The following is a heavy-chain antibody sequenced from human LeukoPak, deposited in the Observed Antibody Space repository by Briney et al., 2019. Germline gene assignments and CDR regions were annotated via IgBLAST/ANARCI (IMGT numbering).Heavy chain of an antibody. Sequence: ASVKVSCKASGYTFTSFYMHWVRQAPGQGLEWMGIINPSGGSTSYAEKFQGRITMTRDTSISTAYMELSRLRSDDTAVYYCARDRSSGWYGAFDYWGQGTLVTVSS. D-gene: IGHD6-19*01. CDR3: ARDRSSGWYGAFDY. V-gene: IGHV1-46*01. CDR2: INPSGGST. CDR1: GYTFTSFY. J-gene: IGHJ4*02.